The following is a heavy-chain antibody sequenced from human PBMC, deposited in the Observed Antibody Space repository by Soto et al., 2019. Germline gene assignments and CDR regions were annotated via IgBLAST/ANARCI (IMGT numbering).Heavy chain of an antibody. CDR1: GFTFSNAW. J-gene: IGHJ6*03. Sequence: EVQLVESGGGLVKPGGSLRLSCAASGFTFSNAWMSWVRQAPGKGLEWVGRIKSKTDGGTTDYAAPVKGRFTISRDDSKNTLYLQMNSLKTEDTAVYYCTTAYYDFWRNYYYMDVWGKVTTVTVSS. CDR3: TTAYYDFWRNYYYMDV. D-gene: IGHD3-3*01. CDR2: IKSKTDGGTT. V-gene: IGHV3-15*01.